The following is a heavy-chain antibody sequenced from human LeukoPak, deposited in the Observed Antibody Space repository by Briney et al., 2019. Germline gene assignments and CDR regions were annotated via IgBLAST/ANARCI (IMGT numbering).Heavy chain of an antibody. CDR3: ARGRVSSSTWYSTYYYYFYMDV. CDR1: DDSITMYY. CDR2: VDHTGST. J-gene: IGHJ6*03. V-gene: IGHV4-59*01. Sequence: PSETLSLTCTVSDDSITMYYWTWIRQPPGKGLEWIGYVDHTGSTNFNPSLNGRVSISRDTSKNLFSLRLRSVTAADTAVYFCARGRVSSSTWYSTYYYYFYMDVWGKGTTVTVSS. D-gene: IGHD1-1*01.